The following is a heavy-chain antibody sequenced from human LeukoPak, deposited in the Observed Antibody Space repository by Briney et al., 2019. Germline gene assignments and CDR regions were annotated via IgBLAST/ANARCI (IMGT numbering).Heavy chain of an antibody. Sequence: ASVKVSCKASGYTFTGYYMHWVRQAPGQGLEWMGWINPNSGGTNYAQKFQGRVTMTTDTSISTAYMELSRLRSDDTAVYYCATENRVGAYWSLAFDIWGQGAMVTVSS. CDR3: ATENRVGAYWSLAFDI. CDR1: GYTFTGYY. D-gene: IGHD1-26*01. CDR2: INPNSGGT. V-gene: IGHV1-2*02. J-gene: IGHJ3*02.